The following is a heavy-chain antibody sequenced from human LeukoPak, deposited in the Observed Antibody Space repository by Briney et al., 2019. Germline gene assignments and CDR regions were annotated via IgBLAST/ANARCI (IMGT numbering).Heavy chain of an antibody. CDR1: GFTFSSYS. J-gene: IGHJ1*01. CDR3: ARDPFSAGAEYFQY. CDR2: ISSSSSYI. V-gene: IGHV3-21*01. Sequence: GSLRLSCAASGFTFSSYSMNWVRQAPGKGLEWVSSISSSSSYIYYADSVRGRFTISRDNAKNSLYLQMNSLRAEDTAVYYCARDPFSAGAEYFQYWGQGTLVTVSS. D-gene: IGHD6-25*01.